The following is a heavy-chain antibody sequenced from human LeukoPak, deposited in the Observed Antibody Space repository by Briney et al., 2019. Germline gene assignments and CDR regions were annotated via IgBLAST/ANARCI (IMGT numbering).Heavy chain of an antibody. Sequence: PGGSLRLSCAASGFRLSDYDMNWVRQATGKALECVSSISTGSRYIYYAYSEKGRFTISRDDAKNSLYLQMDYLRAEDTAVYYCARADCCGSTCYLRRSWFDPWGQGTLVTVSS. J-gene: IGHJ5*02. CDR1: GFRLSDYD. D-gene: IGHD2-2*01. V-gene: IGHV3-21*01. CDR2: ISTGSRYI. CDR3: ARADCCGSTCYLRRSWFDP.